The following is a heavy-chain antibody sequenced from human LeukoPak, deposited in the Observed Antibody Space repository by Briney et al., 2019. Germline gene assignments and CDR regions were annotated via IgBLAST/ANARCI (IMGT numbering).Heavy chain of an antibody. CDR3: ARDSDIAAVHY. CDR2: IIPIFGTA. Sequence: GSSVKVSCKASGGTFSSYATSWVRQAPGQGLEWMGGIIPIFGTANYAQKFQGRVTITADESTSTAYMELSSLRSEDTAVYYCARDSDIAAVHYWGQGTLVTVSS. D-gene: IGHD6-25*01. J-gene: IGHJ4*02. CDR1: GGTFSSYA. V-gene: IGHV1-69*01.